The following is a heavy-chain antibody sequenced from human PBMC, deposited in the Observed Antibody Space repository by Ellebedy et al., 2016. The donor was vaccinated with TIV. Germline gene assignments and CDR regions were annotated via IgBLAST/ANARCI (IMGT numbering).Heavy chain of an antibody. CDR2: ISYDGTDK. J-gene: IGHJ4*02. V-gene: IGHV3-30-3*01. CDR1: GFTFSSYS. CDR3: VRELMLGVLDY. Sequence: GESLKISCAASGFTFSSYSMHWGRQAPGKGLEWVAAISYDGTDKYYADSLKGRFTISRDNSRNTLYLQMNSLRAEDTAVYYCVRELMLGVLDYWGQGTLVTVSS. D-gene: IGHD3-3*01.